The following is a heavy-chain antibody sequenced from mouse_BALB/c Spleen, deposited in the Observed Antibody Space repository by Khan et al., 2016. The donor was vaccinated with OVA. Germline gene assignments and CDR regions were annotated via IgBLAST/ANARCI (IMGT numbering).Heavy chain of an antibody. CDR2: INTHSGVP. J-gene: IGHJ4*01. D-gene: IGHD2-12*01. Sequence: QIQLVQSGPELKKPGETVRISCKASGYTFTTAGIQWVQRMPGKGLKWIGWINTHSGVPKYAEDFKGRFAFSLEISVSTAYLQLTNLKYEDTATYFCARGGAAYYKNDGGAMEYWGQGTSVTVSS. CDR3: ARGGAAYYKNDGGAMEY. V-gene: IGHV9-4*02. CDR1: GYTFTTAG.